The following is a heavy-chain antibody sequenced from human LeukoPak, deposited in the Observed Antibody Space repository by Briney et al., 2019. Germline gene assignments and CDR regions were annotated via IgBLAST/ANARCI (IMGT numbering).Heavy chain of an antibody. D-gene: IGHD3-10*01. CDR2: IRSKVYGGTP. Sequence: GGSLRLSCAASGFTFSSYEMNWVRQAPGKGLEWVGFIRSKVYGGTPEYAASVKGRFTISRDNAKNSVYLQMNSLRAEDTAVYYCARETYYGSGSYSDFALDYWGQGTLVTVSS. CDR1: GFTFSSYE. V-gene: IGHV3-48*03. J-gene: IGHJ4*02. CDR3: ARETYYGSGSYSDFALDY.